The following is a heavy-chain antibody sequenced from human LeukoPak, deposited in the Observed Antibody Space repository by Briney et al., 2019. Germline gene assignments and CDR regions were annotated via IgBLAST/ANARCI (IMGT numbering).Heavy chain of an antibody. J-gene: IGHJ5*01. CDR1: GFTVSSNY. CDR3: AKIETFDYDTSGRHWLDS. V-gene: IGHV3-66*01. D-gene: IGHD3-16*01. Sequence: GGSLRLSCAASGFTVSSNYMSWVRQAPGKGLEWASVIYSGGSTYYADSVKGRFTISRDNSKNTLYLQMNSLRAEDTAVYYCAKIETFDYDTSGRHWLDSWGQGTLVTVSS. CDR2: IYSGGST.